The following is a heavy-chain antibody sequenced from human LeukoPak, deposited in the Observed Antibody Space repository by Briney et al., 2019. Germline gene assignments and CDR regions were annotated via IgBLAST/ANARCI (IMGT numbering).Heavy chain of an antibody. J-gene: IGHJ6*03. CDR2: MNPNSGNT. CDR3: ARGIPAHYDILTGSASYYMDV. D-gene: IGHD3-9*01. CDR1: GYTFTSYD. Sequence: ASVKVSCKASGYTFTSYDINWVRQATGQGLEWMGWMNPNSGNTGYAQKFQGRVTMTRNTSISTAYMELSSLRSEDTAVYYCARGIPAHYDILTGSASYYMDVWGKGTTVTISS. V-gene: IGHV1-8*01.